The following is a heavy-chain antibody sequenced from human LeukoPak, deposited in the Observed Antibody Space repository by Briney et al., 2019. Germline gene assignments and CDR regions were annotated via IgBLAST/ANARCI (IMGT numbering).Heavy chain of an antibody. CDR3: ARVRRYYYDSSGYVLENPFDY. V-gene: IGHV3-53*01. CDR1: GIAVSSNY. Sequence: PGGSLRLSCAASGIAVSSNYMAWVRQAPGKGLEWVSGIYTDGSTYYADSVKGRFTISTDNSKNTLCLQMSSLRSEDTAVYYCARVRRYYYDSSGYVLENPFDYWGQGTLVTVSS. CDR2: IYTDGST. D-gene: IGHD3-22*01. J-gene: IGHJ4*02.